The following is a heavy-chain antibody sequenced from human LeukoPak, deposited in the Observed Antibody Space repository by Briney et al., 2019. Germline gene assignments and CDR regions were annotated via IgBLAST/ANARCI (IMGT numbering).Heavy chain of an antibody. CDR1: GGSISSYY. J-gene: IGHJ4*02. CDR2: IYTSGST. D-gene: IGHD3-10*01. Sequence: SETLSLTCTVSGGSISSYYWNWIRQPPGKGLEWIGRIYTSGSTSYNPSLKSRVTMSVDTSKNQFSLSLTSVTAADTAVYYCARVSLVRGGPDFYFDYWGQGTLVTVSS. CDR3: ARVSLVRGGPDFYFDY. V-gene: IGHV4-4*07.